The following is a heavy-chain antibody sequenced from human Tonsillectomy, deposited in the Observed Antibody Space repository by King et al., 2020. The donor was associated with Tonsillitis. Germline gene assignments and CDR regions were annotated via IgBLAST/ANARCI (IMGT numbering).Heavy chain of an antibody. CDR3: AKDRGMTMIADGLDY. D-gene: IGHD3-22*01. CDR1: GFTFSRYG. Sequence: GQLVQSGGGVVQPGRSLRLSCAASGFTFSRYGMHWVRQAPGKGLEWVAVISYDGSNKYYADSVKGRFTISRDNSKNTLYVQMNSLRGEDTAVYYCAKDRGMTMIADGLDYWGQGTLVTVSS. V-gene: IGHV3-30*18. J-gene: IGHJ4*02. CDR2: ISYDGSNK.